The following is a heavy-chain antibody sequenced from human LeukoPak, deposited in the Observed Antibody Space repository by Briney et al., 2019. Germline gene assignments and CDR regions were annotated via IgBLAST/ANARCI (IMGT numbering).Heavy chain of an antibody. Sequence: SVTVSCKASGGTISNYVITWVRQAPGQGLEWMGGIMPLFNTPNYAQNFKGRVTITTDESTSTAYMQLSSLRSEDTAVYYCARVDRNHFPMDVWGKGTTVTVSS. CDR2: IMPLFNTP. J-gene: IGHJ6*03. CDR3: ARVDRNHFPMDV. V-gene: IGHV1-69*05. CDR1: GGTISNYV. D-gene: IGHD1-14*01.